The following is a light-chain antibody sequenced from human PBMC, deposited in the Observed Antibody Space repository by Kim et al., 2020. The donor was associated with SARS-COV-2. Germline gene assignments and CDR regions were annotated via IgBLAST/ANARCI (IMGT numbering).Light chain of an antibody. Sequence: QSALTQPPSVSGSPGQSVTISCTGTSSDVGGYNRVSWYQQPPGTAPKLMIYGVANRPSGVPDRFSGSKSGNTASLTISGLLAEDEGDYYCSSFTSSTTWVFGGGTKLTVL. CDR3: SSFTSSTTWV. CDR2: GVA. J-gene: IGLJ3*02. CDR1: SSDVGGYNR. V-gene: IGLV2-18*02.